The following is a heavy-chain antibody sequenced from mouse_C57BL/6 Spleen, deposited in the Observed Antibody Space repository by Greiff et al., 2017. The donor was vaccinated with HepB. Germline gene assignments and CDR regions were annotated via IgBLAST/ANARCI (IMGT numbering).Heavy chain of an antibody. CDR2: ISSGSSTI. Sequence: EVQGVESGGGLVKPGGSLKLSCAASGFTFSDYGMHWVRQAPETGLEWVAYISSGSSTIYYADTVKGRFTISRDNDKNTLFLQMTSLMSEDTAMYYCARPPYYYGSSYEWYFDVWGTGTTVTVSS. J-gene: IGHJ1*03. V-gene: IGHV5-17*01. CDR1: GFTFSDYG. D-gene: IGHD1-1*01. CDR3: ARPPYYYGSSYEWYFDV.